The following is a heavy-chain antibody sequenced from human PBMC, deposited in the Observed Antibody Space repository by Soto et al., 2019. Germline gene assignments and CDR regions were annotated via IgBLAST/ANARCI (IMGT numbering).Heavy chain of an antibody. CDR1: GGTFSSYA. CDR2: IIPIFGTA. V-gene: IGHV1-69*13. CDR3: ARERDILTGYYKGYFQH. J-gene: IGHJ1*01. Sequence: ASVKVSCKASGGTFSSYAISWVRQAPGQGLEWMGGIIPIFGTANYAQKFQGRVTITADESTSTAYMELSSLRSEDTAVYYCARERDILTGYYKGYFQHWGQGTLVTAPQ. D-gene: IGHD3-9*01.